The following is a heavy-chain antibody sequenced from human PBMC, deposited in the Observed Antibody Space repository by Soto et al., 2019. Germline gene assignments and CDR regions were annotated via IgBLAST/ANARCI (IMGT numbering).Heavy chain of an antibody. CDR3: ARSSLEGLYSSGWTFDY. D-gene: IGHD6-19*01. CDR2: IIPIFGTA. Sequence: SVKVSCKASGGTFSSYAISWVRQAPGQGLEWMGGIIPIFGTANYAQKFQGRVTITADESTSTAYMELSSLRSEDTAVYYCARSSLEGLYSSGWTFDYWGQGTLVTVSS. CDR1: GGTFSSYA. V-gene: IGHV1-69*13. J-gene: IGHJ4*02.